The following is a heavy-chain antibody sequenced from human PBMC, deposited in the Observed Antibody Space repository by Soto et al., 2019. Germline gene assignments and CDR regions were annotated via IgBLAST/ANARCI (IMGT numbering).Heavy chain of an antibody. CDR1: GGSISSSSYY. CDR2: IYYSGST. V-gene: IGHV4-39*01. J-gene: IGHJ4*02. D-gene: IGHD3-9*01. Sequence: SETLSLTCTVSGGSISSSSYYWGWIRQPPGKGLEWIGSIYYSGSTYYNPSLKSRVTISVDTSKNQFSLKLSSVTAADTAVYYCARQGGYDILTGYNYWGQGTLVTVSS. CDR3: ARQGGYDILTGYNY.